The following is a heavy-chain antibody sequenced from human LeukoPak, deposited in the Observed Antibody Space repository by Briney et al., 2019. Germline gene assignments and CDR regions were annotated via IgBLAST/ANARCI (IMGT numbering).Heavy chain of an antibody. V-gene: IGHV3-21*01. J-gene: IGHJ4*02. CDR3: ARDQYGYYFDY. CDR1: GFTFSDYH. D-gene: IGHD3-10*01. CDR2: ISSNSNYV. Sequence: GGSLRLSCAASGFTFSDYHMHWVRQAPGKGLEWVSCISSNSNYVYYTDSVKGRFTVSRDNAKNSLYLQLNSLRAEDTAVYFCARDQYGYYFDYWGQGSLVTVSS.